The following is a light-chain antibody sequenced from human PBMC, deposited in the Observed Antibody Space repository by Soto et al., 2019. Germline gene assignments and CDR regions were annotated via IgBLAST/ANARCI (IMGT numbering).Light chain of an antibody. CDR1: QGISSF. CDR2: GAS. V-gene: IGKV1-9*01. Sequence: IQLTQSPSSLSASVGDRVTITCRASQGISSFLAWYQQKPGKAPNLLIYGASTLQNGVPSRFRGSGSGTDFALPIGSLQPEAIATYYCKNLNTSPMSFGPGNKVYIK. J-gene: IGKJ3*01. CDR3: KNLNTSPMS.